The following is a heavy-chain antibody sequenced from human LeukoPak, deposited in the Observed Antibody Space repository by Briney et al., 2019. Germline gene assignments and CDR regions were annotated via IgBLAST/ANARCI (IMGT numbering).Heavy chain of an antibody. V-gene: IGHV4-59*08. CDR2: VYYSGST. D-gene: IGHD4/OR15-4a*01. CDR3: ARHRRSHGAEY. J-gene: IGHJ4*02. Sequence: PPETLSLTCPVSGASFEHFFWSWVRQPPGKGLEWIGYVYYSGSTDYNPSLKSRLTITADTSKNQFSLRLTSVTAADTAIYYCARHRRSHGAEYWGQGTLVTVSS. CDR1: GASFEHFF.